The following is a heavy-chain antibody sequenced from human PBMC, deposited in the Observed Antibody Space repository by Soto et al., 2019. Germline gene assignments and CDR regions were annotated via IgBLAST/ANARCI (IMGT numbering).Heavy chain of an antibody. CDR3: AYQGGVVVPPYYYYGMDV. V-gene: IGHV4-34*01. Sequence: SETLSLTCAVYGGSFSGYYWSWIRQPPGKGLEWIGEINHSGSTNYNPSLKSRVTISVDTSKNQSSLKLSSVTAADTAVYYCAYQGGVVVPPYYYYGMDVWGQGTTVTVSS. CDR2: INHSGST. CDR1: GGSFSGYY. J-gene: IGHJ6*02. D-gene: IGHD2-21*01.